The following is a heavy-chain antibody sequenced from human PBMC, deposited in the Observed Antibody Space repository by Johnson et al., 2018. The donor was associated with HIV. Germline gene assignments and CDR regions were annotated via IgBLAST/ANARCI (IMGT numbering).Heavy chain of an antibody. J-gene: IGHJ3*02. V-gene: IGHV3-53*01. CDR1: GFTVSSNY. CDR3: TRSIAATGRDALDI. CDR2: IYSGDTT. D-gene: IGHD6-13*01. Sequence: VQLVESGGGLIQPGGSLRLSCAASGFTVSSNYMSWVRQAPGKGLEWVSVIYSGDTTYYADSMRGRFTISRDNSKNTLFLQMNSLKTEDTAVYYCTRSIAATGRDALDIWGQGTMVTVSS.